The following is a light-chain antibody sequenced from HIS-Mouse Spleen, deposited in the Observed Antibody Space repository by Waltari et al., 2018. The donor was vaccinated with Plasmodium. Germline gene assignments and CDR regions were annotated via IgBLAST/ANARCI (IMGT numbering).Light chain of an antibody. CDR3: YSTDSSGNHRV. CDR1: ALPKKY. V-gene: IGLV3-10*01. Sequence: YELTQPPSVSVSPGQTARITCSGDALPKKYAYWYQQKSGQAPVLVIYEDSKRPSGIPERVSGSSSGTMATLTISGAQVEDEADYYCYSTDSSGNHRVFGGGTKLTVL. J-gene: IGLJ3*02. CDR2: EDS.